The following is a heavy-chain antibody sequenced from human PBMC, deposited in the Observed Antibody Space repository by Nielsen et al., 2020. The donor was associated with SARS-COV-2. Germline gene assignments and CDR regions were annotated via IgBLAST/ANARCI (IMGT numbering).Heavy chain of an antibody. CDR2: IYHSGGT. J-gene: IGHJ5*02. V-gene: IGHV4-4*02. CDR1: GGSISSSNW. Sequence: SETLSLTCAVSGGSISSSNWWSWVRQPPGKGLEWIGEIYHSGGTNYNPSLKSRVTISVDKSKNQFSLKLSSVTAADTAVYYCARDRGEYCSGGSCYWDWFDPWGQGTLVTVSS. CDR3: ARDRGEYCSGGSCYWDWFDP. D-gene: IGHD2-15*01.